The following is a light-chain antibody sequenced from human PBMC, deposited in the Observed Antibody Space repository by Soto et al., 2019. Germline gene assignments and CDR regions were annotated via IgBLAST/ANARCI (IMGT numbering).Light chain of an antibody. CDR2: GAS. CDR1: QSVSNN. V-gene: IGKV3-15*01. Sequence: EIVMTQSPATLSVSPGDRATLSCRASQSVSNNLAWYQQRPGQAPSLLIYGASTRATGIPARFSGSGSGTEFTLTISSLQSEDFAVYYCQQYSKWPPITFGQGTRLEIK. CDR3: QQYSKWPPIT. J-gene: IGKJ5*01.